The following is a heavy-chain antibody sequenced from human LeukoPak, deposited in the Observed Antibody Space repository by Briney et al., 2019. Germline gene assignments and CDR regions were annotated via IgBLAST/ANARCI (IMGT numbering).Heavy chain of an antibody. Sequence: GGSLRLSCAASGFTFDDYAMHWVRQAPGKGLEWVSCIRWDSGNIGYADSVKGRFTVSRDNAKNTLYLERNSLRAEDTAVYYCARSPRVHGSSGHLHDAFDLWGQGTMVTVSS. CDR1: GFTFDDYA. J-gene: IGHJ3*01. CDR3: ARSPRVHGSSGHLHDAFDL. D-gene: IGHD3-22*01. CDR2: IRWDSGNI. V-gene: IGHV3-9*01.